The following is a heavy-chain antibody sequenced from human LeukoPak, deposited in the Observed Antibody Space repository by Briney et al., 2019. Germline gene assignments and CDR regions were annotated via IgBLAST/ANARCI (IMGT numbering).Heavy chain of an antibody. CDR3: AGGGYGSGGYFDYYYGMDV. CDR1: GGHFSSYA. V-gene: IGHV1-69*13. Sequence: SVKVPCKASGGHFSSYAISWVRQAPGQGLEWMGGILPIFGSANYAQKFPGRVTITADESTSTAYMELSSLRSEETAVYYCAGGGYGSGGYFDYYYGMDVWGKGTTVTVSS. CDR2: ILPIFGSA. D-gene: IGHD3-10*01. J-gene: IGHJ6*04.